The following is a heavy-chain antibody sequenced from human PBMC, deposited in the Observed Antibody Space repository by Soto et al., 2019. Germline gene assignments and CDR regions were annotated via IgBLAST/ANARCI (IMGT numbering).Heavy chain of an antibody. Sequence: QVRLVQSGAEVKRPWTSVKVSCKVSGYTFTNYGINWVRQAPGQGLEWVGWFNPANRNTNYAQKFQDRVSMTTDTSTNTAYMELRGLRSDDTDVYYCARVRFGDPFDFWGQGTLVTVSS. J-gene: IGHJ4*02. CDR1: GYTFTNYG. CDR2: FNPANRNT. D-gene: IGHD2-21*02. CDR3: ARVRFGDPFDF. V-gene: IGHV1-18*01.